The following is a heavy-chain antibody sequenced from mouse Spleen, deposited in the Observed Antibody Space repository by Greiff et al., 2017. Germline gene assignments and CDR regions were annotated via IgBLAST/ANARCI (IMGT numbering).Heavy chain of an antibody. D-gene: IGHD1-1*01. CDR1: GYSITSDYA. CDR2: ISYSGST. Sequence: EVKLMESGPGLVKPSQSLSLTCTVTGYSITSDYAWNWIRQFPGNKLEWMGYISYSGSTSYNPSLKSRISITRDTSKNQFFLQLNSVTTEDTATYYCARGGDYYGSSPWFAYWGQGTLVTVSA. V-gene: IGHV3-2*02. CDR3: ARGGDYYGSSPWFAY. J-gene: IGHJ3*01.